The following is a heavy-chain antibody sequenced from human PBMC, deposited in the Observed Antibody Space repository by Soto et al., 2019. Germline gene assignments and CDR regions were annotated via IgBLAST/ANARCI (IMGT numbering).Heavy chain of an antibody. CDR1: GFTFSSYA. CDR3: ASGLFGPLYYYGMDV. J-gene: IGHJ6*02. Sequence: PGGSLRLSCAASGFTFSSYAMHWVRQAPGKGLEWVAVISYDGSNKYYADSVKGRFTISRDNSKNTLYLQMNSLRAEDTAVYYCASGLFGPLYYYGMDVWGQGITVTVSS. V-gene: IGHV3-30-3*01. D-gene: IGHD2-21*01. CDR2: ISYDGSNK.